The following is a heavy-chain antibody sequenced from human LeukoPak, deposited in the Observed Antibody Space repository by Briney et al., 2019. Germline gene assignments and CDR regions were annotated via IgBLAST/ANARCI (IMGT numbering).Heavy chain of an antibody. D-gene: IGHD3-10*01. Sequence: GGSLRLSCAASGFTFSSYAMSWVRQAPGKGLEWVSAISGSGGSTYYADSVKGRFTISRDNAKNSLYLQMNSLRAEDTAVYYCARGRGYGSGSYYNPYYFDYWGQGTLVTVSS. J-gene: IGHJ4*02. CDR3: ARGRGYGSGSYYNPYYFDY. CDR1: GFTFSSYA. CDR2: ISGSGGST. V-gene: IGHV3-23*01.